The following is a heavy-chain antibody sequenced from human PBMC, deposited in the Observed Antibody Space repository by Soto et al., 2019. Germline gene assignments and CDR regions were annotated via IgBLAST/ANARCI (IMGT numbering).Heavy chain of an antibody. D-gene: IGHD3-10*01. V-gene: IGHV4-30-4*01. CDR2: IYYSGST. CDR3: ARGLPYYGSGKMLDY. J-gene: IGHJ4*02. CDR1: GGSISSGDYY. Sequence: QVQLQESGPGLVKPSQTLSLTCTVSGGSISSGDYYWSWIRQPPGKGLEWIGYIYYSGSTYYNPSLKSRVTISVDTSKNQFSLKLSSVTASDTAVYYCARGLPYYGSGKMLDYWGQGTLVTVSS.